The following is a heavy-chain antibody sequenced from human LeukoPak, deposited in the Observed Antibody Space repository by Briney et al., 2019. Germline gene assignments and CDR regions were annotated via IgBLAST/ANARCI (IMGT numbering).Heavy chain of an antibody. D-gene: IGHD5-12*01. V-gene: IGHV4-59*01. Sequence: PSETLSLTCTVSGGSISRYYWSWIRQPPGKGLEWIGYIYYSGSTNYNPSLKSRVTISVDTSKNQFSLKLSSVTAADTAVYYCARALCGYDLTIDYWGQGTLVPVSS. J-gene: IGHJ4*02. CDR2: IYYSGST. CDR1: GGSISRYY. CDR3: ARALCGYDLTIDY.